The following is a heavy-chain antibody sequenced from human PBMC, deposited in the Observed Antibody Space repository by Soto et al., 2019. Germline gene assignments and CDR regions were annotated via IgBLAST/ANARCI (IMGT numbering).Heavy chain of an antibody. J-gene: IGHJ5*02. D-gene: IGHD3-10*01. Sequence: GGSLRLSCAASGFTFSSYAMHWVRQAPGKGLEWVAVISYDGSNKYYADSVKGRFTISRDNSKNTLYLQMNSLRAEDTAVYYCARDWYYYGSGSYSPWFDPWGQGTLVTVSS. CDR1: GFTFSSYA. V-gene: IGHV3-30-3*01. CDR2: ISYDGSNK. CDR3: ARDWYYYGSGSYSPWFDP.